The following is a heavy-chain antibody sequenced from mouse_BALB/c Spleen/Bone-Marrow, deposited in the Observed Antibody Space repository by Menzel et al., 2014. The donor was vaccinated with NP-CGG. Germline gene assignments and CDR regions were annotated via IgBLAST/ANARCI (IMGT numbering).Heavy chain of an antibody. Sequence: QVQLQQSGAELAKPGASVKMSCKASGYTFXSYWMHWVKQRPGQGLEWIGYINPSTGYTEYNQKFKDKATLTADKSSSTAYMHLSSLTSEDSAVYYCARLEDYSFAYWGQGTLVTVSA. CDR1: GYTFXSYW. CDR2: INPSTGYT. CDR3: ARLEDYSFAY. J-gene: IGHJ3*01. D-gene: IGHD1-1*01. V-gene: IGHV1-7*01.